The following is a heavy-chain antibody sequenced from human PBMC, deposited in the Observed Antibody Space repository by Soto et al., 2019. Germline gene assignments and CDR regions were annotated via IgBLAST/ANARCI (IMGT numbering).Heavy chain of an antibody. CDR3: ASSSYDIQSITRPGYYYGMDV. CDR1: GFTVSSNY. Sequence: PGGSLRLSCAASGFTVSSNYMSWVRQAPGKGLEWVSVIYSGGSTYYADSVKGRFTISRDNSKNTLYLQMNSLRAEDTAVYYCASSSYDIQSITRPGYYYGMDVWGQGTTVTVSS. V-gene: IGHV3-66*01. CDR2: IYSGGST. D-gene: IGHD3-9*01. J-gene: IGHJ6*02.